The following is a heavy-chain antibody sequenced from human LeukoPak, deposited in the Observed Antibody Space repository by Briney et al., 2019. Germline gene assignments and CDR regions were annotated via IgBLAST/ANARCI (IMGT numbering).Heavy chain of an antibody. CDR2: IIPIFGTA. J-gene: IGHJ6*03. CDR1: GGTFSSYA. V-gene: IGHV1-69*13. D-gene: IGHD3-10*01. Sequence: ASVKVSCKASGGTFSSYAISWVRQAPGQGLEWMGGIIPIFGTANYAQKFQGRVTITADESTSTAYMELSSLRPEDTAVYYCASHVSYFGSGSYYLDYYYYYMDVWGKGTTVTISS. CDR3: ASHVSYFGSGSYYLDYYYYYMDV.